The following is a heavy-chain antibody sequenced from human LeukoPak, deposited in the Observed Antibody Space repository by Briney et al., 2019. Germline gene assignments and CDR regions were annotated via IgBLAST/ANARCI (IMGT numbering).Heavy chain of an antibody. V-gene: IGHV4-39*01. CDR1: GGSISSSSYY. D-gene: IGHD3-22*01. CDR2: IYYSGST. J-gene: IGHJ4*02. Sequence: SETLSLTCTVSGGSISSSSYYWGWIRQPPGKGLEWIGSIYYSGSTYYNPSLKSRVTISVDTSKNQISLKLSSVTAADTAVYYCARHSGYYHYFDYWGQGTLVTVSS. CDR3: ARHSGYYHYFDY.